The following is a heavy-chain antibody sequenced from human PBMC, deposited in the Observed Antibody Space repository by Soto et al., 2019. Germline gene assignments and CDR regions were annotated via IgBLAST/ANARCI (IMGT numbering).Heavy chain of an antibody. J-gene: IGHJ6*02. D-gene: IGHD3-10*01. CDR1: GYSFTSYW. CDR2: IDPSDSYT. V-gene: IGHV5-10-1*01. CDR3: ARRGPRHYYGSGSYYNGYYYYYGMDV. Sequence: RESLKISCKGSGYSFTSYWISWVRQMPGKGLEWMGRIDPSDSYTNYSPSFQGHVTISADKSISTAYLQWSSLKASDTAMYYCARRGPRHYYGSGSYYNGYYYYYGMDVWGQGTTVTVSS.